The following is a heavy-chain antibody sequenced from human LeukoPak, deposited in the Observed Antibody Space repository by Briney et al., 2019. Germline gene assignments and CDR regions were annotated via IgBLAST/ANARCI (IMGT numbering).Heavy chain of an antibody. D-gene: IGHD2-15*01. Sequence: GGSLRLSCAASGFIFGNCDMHWVRQAPGKGLEWISAVGTAGHTYYSDSVKGRFTISRENTKNSFYLQMNSLRVGDTAVYYCTRAPLGRWSYNDYWGQGTLVTVSS. J-gene: IGHJ4*02. CDR3: TRAPLGRWSYNDY. CDR1: GFIFGNCD. V-gene: IGHV3-13*01. CDR2: VGTAGHT.